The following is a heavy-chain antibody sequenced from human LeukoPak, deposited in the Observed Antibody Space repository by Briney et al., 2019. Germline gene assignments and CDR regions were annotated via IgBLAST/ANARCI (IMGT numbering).Heavy chain of an antibody. CDR3: ARDSPIAAAAFDY. V-gene: IGHV3-66*01. J-gene: IGHJ4*02. Sequence: PGGSLRLSCAASGFTFSSYEMNWVRQAPGKGLEWVSVIYSGGSTYYADSVKGRFTISRDNSKNTLYLQMNSLRAEDTAVYYCARDSPIAAAAFDYWGQGTLVTVSS. CDR2: IYSGGST. D-gene: IGHD6-13*01. CDR1: GFTFSSYE.